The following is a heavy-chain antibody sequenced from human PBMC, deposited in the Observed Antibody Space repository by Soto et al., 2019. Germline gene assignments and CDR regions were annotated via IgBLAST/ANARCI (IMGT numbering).Heavy chain of an antibody. D-gene: IGHD6-13*01. CDR2: IGTAGDT. CDR1: GFTFSSYD. V-gene: IGHV3-13*01. CDR3: ARARSAIIQQQLGYYYYGMDV. J-gene: IGHJ6*02. Sequence: PGGSLRLSCAASGFTFSSYDMHWVRQATGKGLEWVSAIGTAGDTYYPGSVKGRFTISRENAKNSLYLQMNSLRAEDTAVYYCARARSAIIQQQLGYYYYGMDVWGQGTTVTVSS.